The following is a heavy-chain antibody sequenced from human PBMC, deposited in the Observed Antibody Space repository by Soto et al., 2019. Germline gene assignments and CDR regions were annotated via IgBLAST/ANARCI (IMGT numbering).Heavy chain of an antibody. CDR1: GGTFSSYA. CDR2: IIPISDTT. D-gene: IGHD4-17*01. Sequence: SVRVSCRASGGTFSSYAISWLRQAPGQGLEWMGGIIPISDTTNYAQKFQGRVTITADESTSTAYMELSSLRAEDTAVYYCAKVGRTVTHVDYYYYMDVWGKGTTVTVSS. CDR3: AKVGRTVTHVDYYYYMDV. V-gene: IGHV1-69*13. J-gene: IGHJ6*03.